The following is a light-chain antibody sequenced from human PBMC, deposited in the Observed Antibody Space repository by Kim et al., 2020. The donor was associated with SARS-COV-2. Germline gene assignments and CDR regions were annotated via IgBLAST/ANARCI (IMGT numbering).Light chain of an antibody. CDR3: NSRDSNDNVV. CDR2: GKN. Sequence: VALGQTVTITCQGDSLRTYYATWYQQKPGQAPILVIYGKNNRPSGIPDRFSGSSSGNTASLTITGTQAGDEADYYCNSRDSNDNVVFGGGTQLTVL. V-gene: IGLV3-19*01. J-gene: IGLJ2*01. CDR1: SLRTYY.